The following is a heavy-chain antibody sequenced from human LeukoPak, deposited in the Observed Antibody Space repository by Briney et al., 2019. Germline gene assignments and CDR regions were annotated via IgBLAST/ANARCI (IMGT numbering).Heavy chain of an antibody. CDR2: ISYDGSNK. D-gene: IGHD3-3*01. Sequence: GGCLRLSCAASGFTFSSYAMHWVRQAPGKGLEWVAVISYDGSNKYYADSVKGRFTISRDNSKNTLYLQMNSLRAEDTAVYYCAKEELITIFGVVGDAFDIWGQGTMVTVSS. CDR1: GFTFSSYA. J-gene: IGHJ3*02. CDR3: AKEELITIFGVVGDAFDI. V-gene: IGHV3-30-3*01.